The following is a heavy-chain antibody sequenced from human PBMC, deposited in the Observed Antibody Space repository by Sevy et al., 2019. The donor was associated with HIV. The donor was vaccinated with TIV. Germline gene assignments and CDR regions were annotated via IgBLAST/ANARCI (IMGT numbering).Heavy chain of an antibody. D-gene: IGHD5-18*01. Sequence: GGSLRLSCAASGFTFSSYAMHWVRQAPGKGLEWVAVISYDGSNKYYADSVKGRFTISRDNSKNTLYLEMNSMRDEDKAVYYCARSRGARVTIGYYYGMDVWGHGTTVTVSS. V-gene: IGHV3-30-3*01. CDR2: ISYDGSNK. CDR3: ARSRGARVTIGYYYGMDV. CDR1: GFTFSSYA. J-gene: IGHJ6*02.